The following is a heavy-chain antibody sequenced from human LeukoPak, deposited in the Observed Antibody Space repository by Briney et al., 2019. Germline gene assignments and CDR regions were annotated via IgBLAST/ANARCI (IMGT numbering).Heavy chain of an antibody. CDR2: INPNSGGT. Sequence: ASVKVSCKASGYTFTGYYMHWVRQAPGQGLEWMERINPNSGGTNYAQKFQGRVTMTRDTSISTAYMELSRLRSDDTAVYYCAQYDSSGYYLRAFDIWGQGTMVTVSS. CDR3: AQYDSSGYYLRAFDI. D-gene: IGHD3-22*01. J-gene: IGHJ3*02. V-gene: IGHV1-2*06. CDR1: GYTFTGYY.